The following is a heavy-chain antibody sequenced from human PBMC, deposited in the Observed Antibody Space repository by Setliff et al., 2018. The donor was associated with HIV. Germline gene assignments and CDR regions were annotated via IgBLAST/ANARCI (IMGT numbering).Heavy chain of an antibody. Sequence: ASVKVSCKAAGGTFNNYVINWVRQAPGQGLEWMGRIIPIFGTTNYAQKFQGRVTVTADKSTGTVYMELSSLRSEDTGVYYCARIVAPGSHGPDYYMDVWGQGTLVTVSS. V-gene: IGHV1-69*06. D-gene: IGHD2-21*01. CDR2: IIPIFGTT. CDR3: ARIVAPGSHGPDYYMDV. J-gene: IGHJ4*02. CDR1: GGTFNNYV.